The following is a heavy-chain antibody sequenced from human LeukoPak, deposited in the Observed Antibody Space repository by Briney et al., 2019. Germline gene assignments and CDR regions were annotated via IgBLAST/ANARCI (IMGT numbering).Heavy chain of an antibody. CDR2: MNQDGSEI. CDR3: VGGSGWVFDL. J-gene: IGHJ2*01. Sequence: PGGSLRLSCVGSGFTFSRYWLNWVRQAPGKGPEWVANMNQDGSEIYYLDSVKGRFTISRDNAKNSVYLQMNGLKAEDTAVYHCVGGSGWVFDLWGRGTLVTVSS. D-gene: IGHD3-10*01. V-gene: IGHV3-7*01. CDR1: GFTFSRYW.